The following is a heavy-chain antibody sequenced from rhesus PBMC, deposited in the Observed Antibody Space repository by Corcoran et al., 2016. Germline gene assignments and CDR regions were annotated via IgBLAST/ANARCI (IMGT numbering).Heavy chain of an antibody. CDR2: INSGGGNT. Sequence: EVQLVESGGGLAKPGGSLRLSCAASGFTFRSYWWNWVCPTPGKGLGWISAINSGGGNTYYADSVKGRFTISRDNSKNTLSLQMNSLRAEDTAVYYCTKEVSYGQYYFDYWGQGVLVTVSS. V-gene: IGHV3S42*01. CDR1: GFTFRSYW. D-gene: IGHD5-36*01. J-gene: IGHJ4*01. CDR3: TKEVSYGQYYFDY.